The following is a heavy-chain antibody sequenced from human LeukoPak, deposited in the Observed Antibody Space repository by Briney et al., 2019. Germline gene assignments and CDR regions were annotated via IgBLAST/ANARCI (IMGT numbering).Heavy chain of an antibody. J-gene: IGHJ4*02. CDR3: XXGXXXGXQRXYFDY. V-gene: IGHV3-30*03. Sequence: GRSLRLSCAASGFIFSTYGIHWVRQAPGKGLEWVAVISNDGSNKYYADSVKGRFTISRGNSKNTLYLQMNSLRAKDTAVYYCXXGXXXGXQRXYFDYWGQGTLVTVSS. CDR2: ISNDGSNK. CDR1: GFIFSTYG.